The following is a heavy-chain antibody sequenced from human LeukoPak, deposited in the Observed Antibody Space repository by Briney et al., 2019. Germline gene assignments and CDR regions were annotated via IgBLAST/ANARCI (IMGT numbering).Heavy chain of an antibody. CDR1: GGSFSGYY. D-gene: IGHD3-3*01. Sequence: PSETLSLTCAVYGGSFSGYYWSWIRQPPGKGLEWIGEINHSGSTNYNPSLKSRVTISVDTSKNQFSLKLSSVTAADTAVYYCARRAAYYDFWSGYYRSFDYWGQGTLVTVSS. V-gene: IGHV4-34*01. J-gene: IGHJ4*02. CDR3: ARRAAYYDFWSGYYRSFDY. CDR2: INHSGST.